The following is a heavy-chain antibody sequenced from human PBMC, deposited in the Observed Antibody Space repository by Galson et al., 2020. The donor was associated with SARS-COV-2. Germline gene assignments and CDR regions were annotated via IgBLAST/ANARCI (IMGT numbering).Heavy chain of an antibody. CDR2: INTNNGNP. CDR3: ARAQGGTMVTYYYYGMDV. Sequence: ASVTVSCQASGYTFTSYAIHWVRQAPGQGLAWMGWINTNNGNPTYAQGLTGRFVFSLDTSVSTAYLQISSLKAEDTAVYYCARAQGGTMVTYYYYGMDVWGQGTTVTVSS. D-gene: IGHD3-10*01. CDR1: GYTFTSYA. J-gene: IGHJ6*02. V-gene: IGHV7-4-1*02.